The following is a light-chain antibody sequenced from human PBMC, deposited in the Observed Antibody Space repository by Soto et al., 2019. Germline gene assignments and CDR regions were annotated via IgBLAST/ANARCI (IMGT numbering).Light chain of an antibody. V-gene: IGLV2-14*03. CDR1: SSDVGGYNY. CDR2: DVT. CDR3: SSYTSSNSYV. Sequence: QSALAQPASVSGSPGQWTTISCTGTSSDVGGYNYVSWYQHHPGKAPKLMIYDVTNRPSGVSNRFSGSKSGNTASLTISGLQTEDEADYSCSSYTSSNSYVFGTGTKVTVL. J-gene: IGLJ1*01.